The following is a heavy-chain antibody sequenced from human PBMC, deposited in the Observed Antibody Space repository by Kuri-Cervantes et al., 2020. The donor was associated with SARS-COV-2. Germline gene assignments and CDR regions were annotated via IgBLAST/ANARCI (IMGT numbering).Heavy chain of an antibody. CDR1: GGSISSGGYY. CDR2: IYYSGST. D-gene: IGHD6-13*01. Sequence: SETLSLTCTVSGGSISSGGYYWSWIRQPPGRGLEWIGYIYYSGSTNYNPSLKSRVTISVDTSKNQFSLKLSSVTAADTAVYYCARAIAAAAPFDYWGQGTLVTVSS. CDR3: ARAIAAAAPFDY. J-gene: IGHJ4*02. V-gene: IGHV4-61*08.